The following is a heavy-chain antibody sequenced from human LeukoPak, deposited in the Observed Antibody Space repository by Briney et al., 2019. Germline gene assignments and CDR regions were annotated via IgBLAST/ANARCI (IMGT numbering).Heavy chain of an antibody. J-gene: IGHJ4*02. CDR3: AREAVAGHYYFDY. CDR1: GFSFGSYG. D-gene: IGHD6-19*01. Sequence: PGGSLRLSCAASGFSFGSYGIHWVRQAPGKGLEWVAVISYDGSNKYYADSVKGRFTISRDNSKNTLYLQMNSLRAEDTAVYYCAREAVAGHYYFDYWGQGTLVTVSS. V-gene: IGHV3-30*14. CDR2: ISYDGSNK.